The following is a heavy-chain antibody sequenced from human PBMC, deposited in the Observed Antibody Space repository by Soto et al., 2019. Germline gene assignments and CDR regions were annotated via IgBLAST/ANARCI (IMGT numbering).Heavy chain of an antibody. CDR2: MWSDGNKQ. CDR3: ARDMGFYSDDY. J-gene: IGHJ4*02. Sequence: ESGGGVVQSGGSLRLSCTASGFTFGHYGMHWVRQAPGKGLEWVAVMWSDGNKQHYADSVKGRFAVSRDTSKNALYLQMNSLRAEDTAVYYCARDMGFYSDDYWGQGTLVTVSS. D-gene: IGHD6-13*01. CDR1: GFTFGHYG. V-gene: IGHV3-33*01.